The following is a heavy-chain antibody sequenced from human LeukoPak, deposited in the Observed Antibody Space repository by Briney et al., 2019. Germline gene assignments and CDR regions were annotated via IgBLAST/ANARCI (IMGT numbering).Heavy chain of an antibody. CDR2: INHSGST. D-gene: IGHD3-10*01. CDR1: GGSFSGYY. J-gene: IGHJ3*02. V-gene: IGHV4-34*01. Sequence: PSETLSLTCAVYGGSFSGYYWSWIRQPPGKGLEWIGEINHSGSTKYNPSLKSRVTISLDTSKNQFSLKLTSVTAADTAVYYRAGYGFPLAFDIWGQGTLVTVSS. CDR3: AGYGFPLAFDI.